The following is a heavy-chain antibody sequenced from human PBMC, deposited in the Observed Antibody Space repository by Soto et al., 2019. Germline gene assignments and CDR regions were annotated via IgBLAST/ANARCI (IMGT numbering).Heavy chain of an antibody. V-gene: IGHV3-23*01. CDR2: ISGSGGST. J-gene: IGHJ4*02. CDR3: AKSASITFGGVIVIAPFDY. Sequence: EVQLLESGGGLVQPGGSLRLSCAASGFTFSSYAMSWVRQAPGKGLEWVSAISGSGGSTYYADSVKGRFTISRDNSKNTLYLQMNSLGAEDTAVYYCAKSASITFGGVIVIAPFDYWGQGTLVTVSS. D-gene: IGHD3-16*02. CDR1: GFTFSSYA.